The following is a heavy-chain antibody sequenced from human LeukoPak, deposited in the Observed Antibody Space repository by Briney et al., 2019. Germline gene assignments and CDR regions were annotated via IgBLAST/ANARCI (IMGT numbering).Heavy chain of an antibody. CDR2: LYSGGTT. V-gene: IGHV3-66*01. CDR3: ARGRWEPGGGVDY. D-gene: IGHD1-26*01. CDR1: GFTFSGNY. Sequence: GGSLRLSCAISGFTFSGNYMNWVRQAPGKGLEWVSVLYSGGTTSYADSVKGRFTISRDNSKNTLYLQMNSLRAEDTAVYYCARGRWEPGGGVDYWGQGTLVTVSS. J-gene: IGHJ4*02.